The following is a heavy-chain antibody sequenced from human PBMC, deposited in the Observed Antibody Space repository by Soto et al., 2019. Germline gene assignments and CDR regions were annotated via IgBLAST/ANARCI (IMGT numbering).Heavy chain of an antibody. D-gene: IGHD3-3*01. CDR3: ARCGDEAYYHFWSGYYLDN. Sequence: ASVKVSCKASGYTFTSYGISWVRQAPGQGLEWMGWISAYNGNTNYAQKLQGRVTMTTDTSTSTAYMELRSLRSDDTAVYYCARCGDEAYYHFWSGYYLDNWGQGTLVTVSS. CDR1: GYTFTSYG. J-gene: IGHJ4*02. CDR2: ISAYNGNT. V-gene: IGHV1-18*01.